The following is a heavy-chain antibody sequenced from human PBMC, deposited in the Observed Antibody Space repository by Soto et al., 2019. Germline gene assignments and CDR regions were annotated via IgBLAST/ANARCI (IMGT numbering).Heavy chain of an antibody. CDR1: AGSVTSGTYF. Sequence: KSSETLSLTCTVSAGSVTSGTYFWNWVRQPPGKGLEWIGYISYSGNTDYNPSLKSRATISVDTSKTQFSLKLTSLTAADTAVYYCGRRNSGGNWFDPWGPGTLVTVSS. CDR3: GRRNSGGNWFDP. CDR2: ISYSGNT. D-gene: IGHD4-17*01. V-gene: IGHV4-61*01. J-gene: IGHJ5*02.